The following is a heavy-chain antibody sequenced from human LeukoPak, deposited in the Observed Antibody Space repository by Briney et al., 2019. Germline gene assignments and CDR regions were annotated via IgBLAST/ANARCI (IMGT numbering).Heavy chain of an antibody. Sequence: GGSLRLSCAASGFTFSSYSRNWVRQAPGKGLEWVSYISSSSSTIYYADSVKGRFTISRDNAKNSLYLQMSSLRAEDTAVYYCASKLMVNLAYWGQGTLVTVSS. CDR1: GFTFSSYS. CDR3: ASKLMVNLAY. D-gene: IGHD5-18*01. V-gene: IGHV3-48*01. CDR2: ISSSSSTI. J-gene: IGHJ4*02.